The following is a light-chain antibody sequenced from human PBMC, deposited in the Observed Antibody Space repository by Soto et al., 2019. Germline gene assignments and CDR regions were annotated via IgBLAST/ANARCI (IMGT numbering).Light chain of an antibody. CDR1: QSISSN. Sequence: QSPTTLSLSRGKGATGTCGVSQSISSNLAWYQQKPGQSPRLLIYGASSRATGVPFRFSGSGSGVAFTLTISCLPSEDFAVYYCQQYNNWPPGTFGQGTKVDVK. CDR2: GAS. CDR3: QQYNNWPPGT. J-gene: IGKJ1*01. V-gene: IGKV3-15*01.